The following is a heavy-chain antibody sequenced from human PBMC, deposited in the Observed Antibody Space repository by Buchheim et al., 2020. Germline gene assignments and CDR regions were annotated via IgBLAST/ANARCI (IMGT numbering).Heavy chain of an antibody. D-gene: IGHD2-15*01. CDR2: ISNDGTNQ. Sequence: QVHLVESGGGVVQPGRSLRLSCAASGFSLTESPMHWVRQAPGKGLEWVGLISNDGTNQDYADSVKGRFTISRDTSKNTSYLEMNSLRPEGTAVYYCEREGGGSGRAGWFDPWGQGTL. J-gene: IGHJ5*02. CDR3: EREGGGSGRAGWFDP. V-gene: IGHV3-30-3*01. CDR1: GFSLTESP.